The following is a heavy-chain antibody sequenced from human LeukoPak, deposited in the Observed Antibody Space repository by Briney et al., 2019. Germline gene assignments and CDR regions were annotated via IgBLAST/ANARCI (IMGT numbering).Heavy chain of an antibody. D-gene: IGHD3-10*01. CDR2: IYTSGST. Sequence: SETLSLTCTVSGGSISSYYWSWIRQPAGKGLEWIGRIYTSGSTNYNPSLKSRVTMSVDTSKNQFSLKLSSVTAADTAVYYCARANPVRGVMTAGFDYWGQGTLVTVSS. CDR1: GGSISSYY. J-gene: IGHJ4*02. CDR3: ARANPVRGVMTAGFDY. V-gene: IGHV4-4*07.